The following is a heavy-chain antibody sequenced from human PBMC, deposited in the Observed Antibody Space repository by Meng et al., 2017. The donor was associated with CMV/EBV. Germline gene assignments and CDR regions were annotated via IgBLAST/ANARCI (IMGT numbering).Heavy chain of an antibody. V-gene: IGHV3-48*04. CDR3: ARDLGGTPYFDY. CDR2: ISSSGSTI. CDR1: GFTFSSYS. J-gene: IGHJ4*02. D-gene: IGHD3-16*01. Sequence: GESLKISCAASGFTFSSYSMNWVRQAPGKGLEWVSYISSSGSTIYYADSVKGRFTISRDNAKNSLYLQMNSLRAENTAVYYCARDLGGTPYFDYWGQGTLVTVSS.